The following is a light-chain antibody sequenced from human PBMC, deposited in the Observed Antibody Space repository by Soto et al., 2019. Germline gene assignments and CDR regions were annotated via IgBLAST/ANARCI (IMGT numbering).Light chain of an antibody. J-gene: IGKJ1*01. CDR2: DAS. CDR1: QSVRRW. Sequence: DIQMTQSPSTLSASVGDRVTITCRASQSVRRWLAWYQQKPGKAPNLLIYDASSLESGVPSRFSGSGCGTELSLTISSLQHDDFATYYCQHYNNYAPSLTFGQGTKVDI. V-gene: IGKV1-5*01. CDR3: QHYNNYAPSLT.